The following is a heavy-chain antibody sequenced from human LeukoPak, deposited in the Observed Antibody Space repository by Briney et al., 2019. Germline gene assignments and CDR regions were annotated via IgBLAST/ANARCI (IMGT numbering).Heavy chain of an antibody. CDR3: ARGYRVAVAGRGNWFDP. Sequence: ASVKVSCKASGYTFTGYYMHWVRQAPGQGLEWMGWINPNSGGTNYAQKFQGRVTMTRNTSISTAYMELSSLRSEDTAVYYCARGYRVAVAGRGNWFDPWGQGTLVTVSS. V-gene: IGHV1-2*02. CDR2: INPNSGGT. CDR1: GYTFTGYY. D-gene: IGHD6-19*01. J-gene: IGHJ5*02.